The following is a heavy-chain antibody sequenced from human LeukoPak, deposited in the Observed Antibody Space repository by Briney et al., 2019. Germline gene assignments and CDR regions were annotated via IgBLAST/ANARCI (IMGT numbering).Heavy chain of an antibody. D-gene: IGHD6-25*01. V-gene: IGHV1-69*10. J-gene: IGHJ4*02. CDR2: TLPLLGRA. Sequence: AVTVPYMPCGGTFINYALSWLRRAPGQGLEWMGATLPLLGRADDPLESQGRVTITSDESTRTAYMELSSLKSDDTAVYYCARDDSGQLDYWVQGALVTVSS. CDR3: ARDDSGQLDY. CDR1: GGTFINYA.